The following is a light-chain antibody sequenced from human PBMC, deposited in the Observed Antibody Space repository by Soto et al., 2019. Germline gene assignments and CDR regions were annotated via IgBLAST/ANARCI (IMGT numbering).Light chain of an antibody. J-gene: IGKJ2*01. Sequence: DIQMTQSPSSLSASVGDRVTITCRASQSIGSSLNWYQQKSGKGPKLLIYAASSLQSGVPSRFSGSGSGTDFTLPISSLQGEDFAPYFCQQTYNTPYTFGQGTKLDIK. CDR2: AAS. CDR3: QQTYNTPYT. CDR1: QSIGSS. V-gene: IGKV1-39*01.